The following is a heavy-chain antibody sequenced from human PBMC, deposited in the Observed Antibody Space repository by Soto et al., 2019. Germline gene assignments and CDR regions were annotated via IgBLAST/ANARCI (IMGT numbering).Heavy chain of an antibody. CDR3: ARDYYDFWSGSYYYYMDV. D-gene: IGHD3-3*01. CDR2: IKRDGSEK. CDR1: GFIFSTEW. Sequence: PGGSLRLSCAASGFIFSTEWMNWVRQAPGKRLEWVANIKRDGSEKHYVDSVNGRFTIFRDNAKNSLYLQMNSLRAEDTAVYYCARDYYDFWSGSYYYYMDVWGKGTTVTVSS. V-gene: IGHV3-7*01. J-gene: IGHJ6*03.